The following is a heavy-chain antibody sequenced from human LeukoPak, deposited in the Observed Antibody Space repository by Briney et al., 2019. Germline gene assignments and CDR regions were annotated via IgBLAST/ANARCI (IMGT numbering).Heavy chain of an antibody. CDR3: ARQPLGYYDSSGYYYAYFDY. V-gene: IGHV4-34*01. J-gene: IGHJ4*02. D-gene: IGHD3-22*01. Sequence: SETLSLTCAVYGGSFSGYYWSWIRQPPGKGLEWIGEINHSGSTNYNPSLKSRVTISVDTSKNQFSLKLSSVTAADTAVYYCARQPLGYYDSSGYYYAYFDYWGQGTLVTVSS. CDR1: GGSFSGYY. CDR2: INHSGST.